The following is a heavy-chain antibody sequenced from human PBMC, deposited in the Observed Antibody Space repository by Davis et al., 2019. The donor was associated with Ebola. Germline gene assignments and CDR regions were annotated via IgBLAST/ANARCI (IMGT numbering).Heavy chain of an antibody. CDR3: ARQKGRYYYDSSGYSLLSASMDV. Sequence: SETLSLTCTVSGGSIPITYYYWTWIRQPPGKGLEWIGSIYYSGSTYYNPSLKSRVTISVDTSKNQFSLKPSSVTAADTAVYYCARQKGRYYYDSSGYSLLSASMDVWGQGTTVTVSS. CDR1: GGSIPITYYY. V-gene: IGHV4-39*01. D-gene: IGHD3-22*01. J-gene: IGHJ6*02. CDR2: IYYSGST.